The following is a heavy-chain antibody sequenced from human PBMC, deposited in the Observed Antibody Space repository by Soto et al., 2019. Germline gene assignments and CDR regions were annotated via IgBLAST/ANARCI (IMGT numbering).Heavy chain of an antibody. CDR1: GFTFSSYS. Sequence: PGGSLRLSCAASGFTFSSYSMNWVRQAPGKGLEWVSYISSSSSTIYYADSVKGRFTISRDNAKNSLYLQMNSLRAEDTAVYYCAKDKRGSFSRGYYYYGMDVWGQGTKVTVSS. J-gene: IGHJ6*02. CDR2: ISSSSSTI. D-gene: IGHD6-13*01. V-gene: IGHV3-48*01. CDR3: AKDKRGSFSRGYYYYGMDV.